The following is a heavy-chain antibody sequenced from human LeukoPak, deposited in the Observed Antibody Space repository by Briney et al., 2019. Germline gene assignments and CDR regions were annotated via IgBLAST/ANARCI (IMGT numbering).Heavy chain of an antibody. Sequence: GGSLRLSCAASGFFFSVNAMSWVRQAPGKGLEWVSGISGSGGTKYYADSVKGRLTISRDNSKNTLYLQMNSLRAEDTAIYYCVKVTAGLPGAFDIWGQGTMVTVSS. CDR3: VKVTAGLPGAFDI. CDR2: ISGSGGTK. V-gene: IGHV3-23*01. J-gene: IGHJ3*02. D-gene: IGHD3-16*01. CDR1: GFFFSVNA.